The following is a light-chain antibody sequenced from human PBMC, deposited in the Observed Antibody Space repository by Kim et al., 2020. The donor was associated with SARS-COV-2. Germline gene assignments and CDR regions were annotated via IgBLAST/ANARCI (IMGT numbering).Light chain of an antibody. V-gene: IGKV3-20*01. Sequence: LSPGERATLSCRASQSVSSTYLAWYQQKPGQAPRLLIYGASTRATGIPDRFGGSGSGTDFTLTISRLEPEDFAVYYCQQYGSSPRTFGQGTKLEIK. CDR3: QQYGSSPRT. J-gene: IGKJ2*01. CDR2: GAS. CDR1: QSVSSTY.